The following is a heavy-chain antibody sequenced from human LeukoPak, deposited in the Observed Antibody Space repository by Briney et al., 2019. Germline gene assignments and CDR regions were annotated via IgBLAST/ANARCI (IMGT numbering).Heavy chain of an antibody. CDR2: INLVGGST. J-gene: IGHJ4*02. CDR1: GYTFTNYY. Sequence: ASVNVSCTASGYTFTNYYIHWVRQAPGQGLEWMGIINLVGGSTTYARRFQDRVTMTMDTSTSTVYMELRSLRSEDTAVYYCAREGDREAAGTAFDCWGQGTLVTVSS. V-gene: IGHV1-46*01. D-gene: IGHD6-13*01. CDR3: AREGDREAAGTAFDC.